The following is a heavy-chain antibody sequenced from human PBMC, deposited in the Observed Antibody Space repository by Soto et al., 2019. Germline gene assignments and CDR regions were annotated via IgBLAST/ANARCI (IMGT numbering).Heavy chain of an antibody. J-gene: IGHJ4*02. Sequence: QVQLQESGPGLVKPSQTLSLTCTVSGGSIRGGDYYWSWIRQHPGKGLEWIGYIFYSGNSFYNPSLKSGVTISVDTSKNQFSLQLSSVTAADMAIYYCARLSSLYYNSDYGGYYFDYWGQGTLVSVSS. CDR1: GGSIRGGDYY. D-gene: IGHD3-10*01. V-gene: IGHV4-31*03. CDR2: IFYSGNS. CDR3: ARLSSLYYNSDYGGYYFDY.